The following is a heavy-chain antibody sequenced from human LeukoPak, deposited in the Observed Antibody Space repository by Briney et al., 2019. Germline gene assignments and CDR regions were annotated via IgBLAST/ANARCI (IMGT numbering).Heavy chain of an antibody. Sequence: SETLSLTCTVSGVSITTYYWSWIRQPPGQGLEWIGFGSNSGNTNYNPSLKSRVTISVVTSKSQFSLKLTSVTAADTAMYYCAGGPNSHYFDFWGLGTLVTVSS. J-gene: IGHJ4*01. CDR2: GSNSGNT. CDR3: AGGPNSHYFDF. D-gene: IGHD4-23*01. V-gene: IGHV4-59*01. CDR1: GVSITTYY.